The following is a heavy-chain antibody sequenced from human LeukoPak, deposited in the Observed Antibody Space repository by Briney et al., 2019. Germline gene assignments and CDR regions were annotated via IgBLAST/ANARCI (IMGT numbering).Heavy chain of an antibody. J-gene: IGHJ4*02. CDR2: ISSSSSYI. CDR3: ASCIAVAGTYYFDY. D-gene: IGHD6-19*01. V-gene: IGHV3-21*01. Sequence: GGSLRLSCAAPGFTFSSYSMNWVRQAPGKGLEWVSSISSSSSYIYYADSVKGRFTISRDNAKNSLYLQMNSLRAEDTAVYYCASCIAVAGTYYFDYWGQGTLVTVSS. CDR1: GFTFSSYS.